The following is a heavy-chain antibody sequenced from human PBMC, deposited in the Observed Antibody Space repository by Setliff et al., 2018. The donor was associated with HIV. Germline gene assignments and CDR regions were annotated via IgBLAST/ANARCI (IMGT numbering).Heavy chain of an antibody. J-gene: IGHJ4*02. Sequence: KPSETLSLTCAVYGGSFSGYCWSWIRQPPGKGLEWIGEIQHSGSTYYNPSLKSRVTISVDTSKNQFSLKLSSMTAADTAVYYCARDYDRNYFDYWGQGTLVTVSS. V-gene: IGHV4-34*01. D-gene: IGHD3-22*01. CDR2: IQHSGST. CDR1: GGSFSGYC. CDR3: ARDYDRNYFDY.